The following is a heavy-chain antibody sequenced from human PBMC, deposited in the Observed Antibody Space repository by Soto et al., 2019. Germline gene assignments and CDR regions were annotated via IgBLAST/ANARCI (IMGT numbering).Heavy chain of an antibody. CDR3: ARVPGGRWLQLYDFDY. CDR2: IYYSGST. CDR1: GGSISSYY. V-gene: IGHV4-59*01. D-gene: IGHD5-12*01. J-gene: IGHJ4*02. Sequence: SETLSLTCTVSGGSISSYYWSWIRQPPGKGLEWIGYIYYSGSTNYNPSLKSRVTISVDTSKNQFSLKLSSVTAADTAVYYCARVPGGRWLQLYDFDYWGRGTLVTVSS.